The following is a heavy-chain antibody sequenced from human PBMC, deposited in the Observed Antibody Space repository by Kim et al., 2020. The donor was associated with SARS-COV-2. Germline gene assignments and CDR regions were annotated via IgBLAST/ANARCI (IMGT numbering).Heavy chain of an antibody. CDR1: GDTVSSANYY. CDR3: ARVVRSGPGDYDVAFDY. V-gene: IGHV4-61*01. CDR2: IYYRGST. Sequence: SETLSLTCTVSGDTVSSANYYWSWIRQPPGKGLEWIGFIYYRGSTNYNPSLKSRLTISVDTSKNQFSLKLSSVTAADTAVYHCARVVRSGPGDYDVAFDYWGQGILGTVSS. D-gene: IGHD4-17*01. J-gene: IGHJ4*02.